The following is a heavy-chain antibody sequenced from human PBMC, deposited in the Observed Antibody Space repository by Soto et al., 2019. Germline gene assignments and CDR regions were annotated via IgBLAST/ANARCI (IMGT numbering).Heavy chain of an antibody. Sequence: ASVKVSCKVSGYTFTGYYTHWVRQAPGQGLEWMGWINPNSGGTDYAQNFQGRVTMTRDTSISTAYMELSGLRSDDTAVYYCATTGRLGGPFDYWGQGTLVTVSS. D-gene: IGHD1-26*01. J-gene: IGHJ4*02. V-gene: IGHV1-2*02. CDR1: GYTFTGYY. CDR3: ATTGRLGGPFDY. CDR2: INPNSGGT.